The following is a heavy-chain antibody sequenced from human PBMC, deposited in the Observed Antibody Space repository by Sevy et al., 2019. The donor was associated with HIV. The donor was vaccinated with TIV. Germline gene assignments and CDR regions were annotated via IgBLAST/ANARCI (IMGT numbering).Heavy chain of an antibody. J-gene: IGHJ6*02. CDR3: AREWVGNGMDV. D-gene: IGHD6-19*01. CDR2: MNPNSGNT. V-gene: IGHV1-8*01. CDR1: GYTFTSYD. Sequence: KAGPSVKVSCKASGYTFTSYDINWVRQATGQGLEWMGWMNPNSGNTGYAQKFQGRVTMTRNSSISTAYMELSSLRSEDTAVYYCAREWVGNGMDVWGQGTTVTVSS.